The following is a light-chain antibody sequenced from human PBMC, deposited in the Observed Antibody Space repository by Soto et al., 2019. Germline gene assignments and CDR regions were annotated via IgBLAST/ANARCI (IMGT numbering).Light chain of an antibody. CDR1: SSDVGNYNL. CDR2: GAN. CDR3: SYYAGSRTYV. V-gene: IGLV2-23*01. Sequence: QSALTQPASVSGSPGQSITISCTGTSSDVGNYNLVSWYQQHPRKAPKLMIYGANKRPSGVSTRFSGSKSGNTASLTISGLQAEDEAEYYCSYYAGSRTYVFRTGTKVTVL. J-gene: IGLJ1*01.